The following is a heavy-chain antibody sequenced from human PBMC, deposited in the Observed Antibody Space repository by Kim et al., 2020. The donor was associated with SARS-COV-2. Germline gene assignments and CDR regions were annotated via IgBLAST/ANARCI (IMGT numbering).Heavy chain of an antibody. Sequence: ASVKVSCKASGYTFTGYYMHWVRQAPGQGLEWMGRINPNSGGTNYAQKFQGRVTTTRDTSISTAYMELSRLRSDDTAVYYCVRRVIYLSFGQVAPDAFDIWGQGTMVTVSS. J-gene: IGHJ3*02. V-gene: IGHV1-2*06. CDR1: GYTFTGYY. CDR3: VRRVIYLSFGQVAPDAFDI. D-gene: IGHD3-16*01. CDR2: INPNSGGT.